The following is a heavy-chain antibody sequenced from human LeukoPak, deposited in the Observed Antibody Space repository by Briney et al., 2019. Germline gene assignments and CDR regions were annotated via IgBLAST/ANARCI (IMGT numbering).Heavy chain of an antibody. V-gene: IGHV4-39*01. CDR1: GGSISSSAYY. CDR3: SRPVSRGLGRVAY. Sequence: SETLSLTCTVSGGSISSSAYYWGWIRQPPGKGLEWIGHISYSGRTYYSLSLKSRVTISADRSMNQFSLNLTSVTAADTAVYYCSRPVSRGLGRVAYWGQGILVTVSS. D-gene: IGHD1-26*01. CDR2: ISYSGRT. J-gene: IGHJ4*02.